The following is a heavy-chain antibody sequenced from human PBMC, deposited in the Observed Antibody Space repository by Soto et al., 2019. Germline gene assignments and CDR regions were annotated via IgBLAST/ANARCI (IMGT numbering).Heavy chain of an antibody. CDR1: GGSISSYY. D-gene: IGHD2-2*01. Sequence: SETLSLTCTVSGGSISSYYWSWIRQPAGKGLEWIGRIYTSGSTNYNPSLKSRVTMSVDTSKNQFSLKLSSVTAADTAVYYCARGVGYCSSTSCSRGYYYGMDVWGQGTTVTVS. CDR3: ARGVGYCSSTSCSRGYYYGMDV. J-gene: IGHJ6*02. V-gene: IGHV4-4*07. CDR2: IYTSGST.